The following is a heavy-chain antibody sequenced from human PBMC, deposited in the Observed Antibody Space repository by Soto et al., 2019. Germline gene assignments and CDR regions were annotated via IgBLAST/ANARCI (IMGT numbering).Heavy chain of an antibody. Sequence: QVQLQESGPGLVKPSQTLSLTCTVSGGSISSGGYYWSWIRQHPGKGLEWIGYIYYSGSTYYNPSLKSRVTISAYTSKNQFSLKLSSVTAADTAVYYCARVVGITGTPDYWGQGTLVTVSS. V-gene: IGHV4-31*03. J-gene: IGHJ4*02. CDR1: GGSISSGGYY. D-gene: IGHD1-20*01. CDR3: ARVVGITGTPDY. CDR2: IYYSGST.